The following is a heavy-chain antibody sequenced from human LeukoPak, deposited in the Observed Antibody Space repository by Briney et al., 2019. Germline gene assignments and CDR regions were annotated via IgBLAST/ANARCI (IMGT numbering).Heavy chain of an antibody. Sequence: GESLKISCKGSGYRFTSYWIGWVRQMPGKGLEWMGIIYPGDSDTIYSPSFQGQVTISADKSTSTANLQRSSLQASDTAMYYCARSGGNYYSIWGQGTMVTVSS. CDR2: IYPGDSDT. D-gene: IGHD1-26*01. CDR3: ARSGGNYYSI. J-gene: IGHJ3*02. V-gene: IGHV5-51*01. CDR1: GYRFTSYW.